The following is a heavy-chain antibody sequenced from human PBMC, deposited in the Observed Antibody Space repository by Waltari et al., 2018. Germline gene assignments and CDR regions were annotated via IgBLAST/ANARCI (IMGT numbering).Heavy chain of an antibody. CDR3: ARRPRGGDIHFDY. J-gene: IGHJ4*02. CDR2: IYYDGNT. CDR1: VNSIDGYY. V-gene: IGHV4-59*08. D-gene: IGHD3-10*01. Sequence: QVQLQESGPGLVKPSETLSLTCTVSVNSIDGYYWSWIRQSPGKGLEWIGYIYYDGNTKYSPSLKSQVTISVDRAKKRFSLMMTSVTAADTAVYYCARRPRGGDIHFDYWGQGILVTVSS.